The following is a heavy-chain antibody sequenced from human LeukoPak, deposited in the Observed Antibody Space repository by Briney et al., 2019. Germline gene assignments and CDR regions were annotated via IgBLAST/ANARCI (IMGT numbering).Heavy chain of an antibody. V-gene: IGHV3-74*01. J-gene: IGHJ5*01. CDR2: INTDGSII. CDR3: VREGYYGSAALYS. Sequence: GGSLRLSCAASGFTFSSYWMHWVRQAPGKGLVCVSRINTDGSIISYADSVKGRFTISRDNAKNTLYLQMNSLRAEDTAVYYCVREGYYGSAALYSWGHGTLVTVSS. D-gene: IGHD3-10*01. CDR1: GFTFSSYW.